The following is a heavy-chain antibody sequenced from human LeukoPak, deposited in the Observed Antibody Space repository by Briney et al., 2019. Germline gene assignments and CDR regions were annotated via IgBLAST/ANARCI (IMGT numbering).Heavy chain of an antibody. CDR3: ARDRYSSGWFLFDY. J-gene: IGHJ4*02. D-gene: IGHD6-19*01. CDR1: GFTVSSNY. V-gene: IGHV3-53*01. Sequence: GGSLRLSCAASGFTVSSNYMSWVRQAPGKGLEWVSVIYSGGSTYYADSVKGRFTISRDNSKNTLYLQMNSLRAEDTAVYYCARDRYSSGWFLFDYWGQGTLVTVSS. CDR2: IYSGGST.